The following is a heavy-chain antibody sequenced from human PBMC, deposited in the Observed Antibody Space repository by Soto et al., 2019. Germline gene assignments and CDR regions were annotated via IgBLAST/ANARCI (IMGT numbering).Heavy chain of an antibody. D-gene: IGHD2-21*02. CDR1: GFTFSSYG. J-gene: IGHJ4*02. Sequence: QVQLVESGGGVVQPGRSLRLSCAASGFTFSSYGMHWVRQAPGKGLEWVAVIWYDGSNKYYADSVKGRFTISRDNSENSLYLQINSVRAEDMAVYYCARGGAYCGGDCTPGSGWGQGTLVTVSS. V-gene: IGHV3-33*01. CDR3: ARGGAYCGGDCTPGSG. CDR2: IWYDGSNK.